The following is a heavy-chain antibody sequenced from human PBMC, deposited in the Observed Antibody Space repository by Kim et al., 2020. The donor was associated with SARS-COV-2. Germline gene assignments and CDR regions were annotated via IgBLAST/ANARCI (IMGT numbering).Heavy chain of an antibody. CDR1: GFTSSSYA. J-gene: IGHJ1*01. CDR2: IGAGNST. D-gene: IGHD3-22*01. V-gene: IGHV3-23*01. Sequence: GGSLRLSCAASGFTSSSYAMSWVRQAPGKGLEWVSVIGAGNSTQYADSVKGRFTISRDNSKNTLYLQMNSLRAEDTAAYYCAKQESSGYHYFPHWGQGTLVTVSS. CDR3: AKQESSGYHYFPH.